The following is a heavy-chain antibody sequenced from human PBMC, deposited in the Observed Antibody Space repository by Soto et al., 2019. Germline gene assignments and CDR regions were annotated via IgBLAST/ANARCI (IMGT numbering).Heavy chain of an antibody. J-gene: IGHJ4*02. V-gene: IGHV3-66*01. D-gene: IGHD3-22*01. CDR3: ARDNYDSSGYYHRGFDY. CDR1: GFTVSSNY. Sequence: EVQLVESGGGLVQPGGSLRLSCAASGFTVSSNYMSWVRQAPGKGLEWVSVIYSGDSTYYADSVKGRFTISRDNSKNTLYLQMNSLRAEDTAVYYCARDNYDSSGYYHRGFDYWGQGTLVTVSS. CDR2: IYSGDST.